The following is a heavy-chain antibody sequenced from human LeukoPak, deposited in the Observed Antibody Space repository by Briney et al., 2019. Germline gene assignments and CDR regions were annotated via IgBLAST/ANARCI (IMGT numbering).Heavy chain of an antibody. CDR2: VHREGTTT. CDR1: GFTFNTYW. Sequence: GGSLRLSCAASGFTFNTYWMHWVRQAPGKGLAWVARVHREGTTTAYADSVKGRFTISRDNAKNTLYLQMTNLRAEDTAVYYCARDSDWILFDYWGRGTLVTVSS. CDR3: ARDSDWILFDY. J-gene: IGHJ4*02. D-gene: IGHD3/OR15-3a*01. V-gene: IGHV3-74*03.